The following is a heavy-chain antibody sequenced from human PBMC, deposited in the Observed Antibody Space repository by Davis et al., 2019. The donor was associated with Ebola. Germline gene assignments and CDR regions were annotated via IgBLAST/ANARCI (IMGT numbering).Heavy chain of an antibody. D-gene: IGHD3-3*01. J-gene: IGHJ5*02. Sequence: SETLSLTCAVYGGSFSGYYWSWIRQPPGKGLEWIGEINHSGSTNYNPSLKSRATISVDTSKNQFSLKLSSVTAADTAVYYCARARGISTWFDPWGQGTLVTVSS. V-gene: IGHV4-34*01. CDR3: ARARGISTWFDP. CDR1: GGSFSGYY. CDR2: INHSGST.